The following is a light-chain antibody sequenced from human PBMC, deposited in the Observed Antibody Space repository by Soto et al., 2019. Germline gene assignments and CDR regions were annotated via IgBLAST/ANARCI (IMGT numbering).Light chain of an antibody. V-gene: IGKV3-15*01. CDR1: QTVRNN. CDR2: GAS. J-gene: IGKJ3*01. Sequence: EIVLKNSPGTLSLSQWERATLSCRASQTVRNNYLAWYQPKPGQAPRLLIYGASTRATGIPARFSGSGSGTEFTLTISSLQYEDFAVYYCQQYNIWPGFCPVAKVDIK. CDR3: QQYNIWPG.